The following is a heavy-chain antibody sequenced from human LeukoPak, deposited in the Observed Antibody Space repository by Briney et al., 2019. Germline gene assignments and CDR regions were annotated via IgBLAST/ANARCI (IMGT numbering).Heavy chain of an antibody. D-gene: IGHD3-10*01. Sequence: PGGSLRLSCAASGFTLSSYWMSWVRQAPGKGLEWVANIKQDGSEKYYVDSVKGRFTISRDNVKKSLYLQMNSLRAEDTAVYYCARDFGPPGYWGQGTLVTVSS. CDR1: GFTLSSYW. J-gene: IGHJ4*02. V-gene: IGHV3-7*01. CDR2: IKQDGSEK. CDR3: ARDFGPPGY.